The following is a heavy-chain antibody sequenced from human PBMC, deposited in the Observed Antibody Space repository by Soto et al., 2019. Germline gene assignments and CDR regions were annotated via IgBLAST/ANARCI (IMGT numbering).Heavy chain of an antibody. V-gene: IGHV3-7*04. CDR2: IKQDGSEK. CDR1: GFTFSSYW. J-gene: IGHJ6*02. CDR3: ARDGWNENSRAADV. Sequence: PGGSLRLSCAASGFTFSSYWMSWVRQAPGKGLEWVANIKQDGSEKYYVDSVKGRFTISRDNAKNSLYLQMNSLRAEDTAVYYCARDGWNENSRAADVWGQGTTVTVSS. D-gene: IGHD1-1*01.